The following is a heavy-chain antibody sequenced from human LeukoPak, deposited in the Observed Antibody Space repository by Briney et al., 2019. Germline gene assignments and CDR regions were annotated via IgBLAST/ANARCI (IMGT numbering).Heavy chain of an antibody. J-gene: IGHJ4*02. CDR3: ARVNYESSGSYSGYFDN. V-gene: IGHV3-7*01. D-gene: IGHD3-22*01. CDR1: RYTFSRYW. Sequence: PGGSLRLSCAASRYTFSRYWMSWVRQAPGRGLEWVANIKEDGSEKYYVDSVKGRFTISRDNAKNSLYLQMNSLRAEDTAVYYCARVNYESSGSYSGYFDNWGQGTLVTVSS. CDR2: IKEDGSEK.